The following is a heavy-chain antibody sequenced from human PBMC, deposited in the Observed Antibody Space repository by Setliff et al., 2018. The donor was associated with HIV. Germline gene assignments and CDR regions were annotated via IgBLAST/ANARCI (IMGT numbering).Heavy chain of an antibody. CDR2: ISVYNGNT. D-gene: IGHD2-2*01. Sequence: ASVKVSCKASTYTFSSYVINWVRQAPGQGLEWMGRISVYNGNTIYAQKLQGRVIMTTDTSTSTAYMELRSLRSDDTDMYYCATQRDIVMVPGQGGFDIWAQGTMVTVSS. J-gene: IGHJ3*02. CDR1: TYTFSSYV. CDR3: ATQRDIVMVPGQGGFDI. V-gene: IGHV1-18*01.